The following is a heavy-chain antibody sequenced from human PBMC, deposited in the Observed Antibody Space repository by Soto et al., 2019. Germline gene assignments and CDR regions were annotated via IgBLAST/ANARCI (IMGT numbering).Heavy chain of an antibody. J-gene: IGHJ4*02. CDR1: GYTFTSYA. CDR2: INAGNGNT. Sequence: QFQLVQSGAEVKKPGASVKVSCKASGYTFTSYAMHWVRQAPGQRLEWMGWINAGNGNTKYSQKFQGRVTSTKDTSASTAYMELSSLRSDDTAVYYCARVPYYDFWSGYLLYFDYWGQGTLVTVSS. D-gene: IGHD3-3*01. CDR3: ARVPYYDFWSGYLLYFDY. V-gene: IGHV1-3*01.